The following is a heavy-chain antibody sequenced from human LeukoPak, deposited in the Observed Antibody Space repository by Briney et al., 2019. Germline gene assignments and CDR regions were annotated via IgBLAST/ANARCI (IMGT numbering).Heavy chain of an antibody. V-gene: IGHV1-69*13. Sequence: EASVKVSCKASGGTFSSYAISWVRQAPGQGLEWMGGIIPIFGTANYAQKFQGRVTITADESSNTAYMELSSLRSEDTAVYFCARGGKTTVTAKVFDSWGQGSLVTVSS. CDR1: GGTFSSYA. CDR2: IIPIFGTA. CDR3: ARGGKTTVTAKVFDS. J-gene: IGHJ4*02. D-gene: IGHD4-11*01.